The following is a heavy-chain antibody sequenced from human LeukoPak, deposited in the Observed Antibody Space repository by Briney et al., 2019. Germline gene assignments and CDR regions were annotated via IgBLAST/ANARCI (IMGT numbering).Heavy chain of an antibody. D-gene: IGHD6-19*01. V-gene: IGHV1-18*04. CDR2: ISAYNGNT. J-gene: IGHJ4*02. Sequence: ASVKVSCKASGYTFTSYGISWVGQAPGQGLEWMGWISAYNGNTNYAQKLQGRVTMTTDTSTSTAYMEMRSLRSEDTAVYYCGRDVAVAGYFDYWGQGTLVTVSS. CDR3: GRDVAVAGYFDY. CDR1: GYTFTSYG.